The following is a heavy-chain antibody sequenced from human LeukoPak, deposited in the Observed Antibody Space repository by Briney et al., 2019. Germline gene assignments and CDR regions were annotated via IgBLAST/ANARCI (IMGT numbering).Heavy chain of an antibody. J-gene: IGHJ4*02. CDR1: GFTFSSYD. CDR3: ARARIAAACNFDY. V-gene: IGHV3-13*01. D-gene: IGHD6-13*01. CDR2: IGTAGYT. Sequence: GGSLRLSFAASGFTFSSYDMHWVRQATGKGLEGVSAIGTAGYTYYPGSVKGRFTISRENAKNSLYLQMNSLRAGDTSVYYCARARIAAACNFDYWGQGTLVTVSS.